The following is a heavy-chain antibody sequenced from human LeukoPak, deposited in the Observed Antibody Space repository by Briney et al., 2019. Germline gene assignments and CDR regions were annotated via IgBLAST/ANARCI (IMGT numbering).Heavy chain of an antibody. CDR3: ARDTRSYDTSGYYHFDF. Sequence: PSETLSLTCTVSGASIRSYYWNWIRQPPGKGLEWIGYVHYSGSSNYDLSLKSRVTISVDTANNQYSLILSSVTAADTAVYYCARDTRSYDTSGYYHFDFWGQGSLVTVSS. CDR2: VHYSGSS. CDR1: GASIRSYY. J-gene: IGHJ4*02. D-gene: IGHD3-22*01. V-gene: IGHV4-59*01.